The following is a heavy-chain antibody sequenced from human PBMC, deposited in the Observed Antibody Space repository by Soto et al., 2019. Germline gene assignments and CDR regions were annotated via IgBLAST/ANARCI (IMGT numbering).Heavy chain of an antibody. V-gene: IGHV5-51*01. D-gene: IGHD1-7*01. CDR2: IYPGDSDL. Sequence: GESLKISCKGSGNNFNKNWIAWVRQMPGKGLEWMAIIYPGDSDLRYSPFFQGQVTISADKSINTAYLQWSSLEASDTAVYYCARSANRNYLGYFDCWGQGTPVTVSS. J-gene: IGHJ4*02. CDR1: GNNFNKNW. CDR3: ARSANRNYLGYFDC.